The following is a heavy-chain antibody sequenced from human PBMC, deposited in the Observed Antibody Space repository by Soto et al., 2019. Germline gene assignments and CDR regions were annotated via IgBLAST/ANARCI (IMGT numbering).Heavy chain of an antibody. Sequence: SETLSLTCTVSGASISSGGYYWSWVRQHPGKGLEWIGYIYYSGNTYYNRSLKSRVTISVDTSKNQFSLKVDSVTAADTAVYYCTKPRSSLQWPPFDPWGHGTQVTVSS. V-gene: IGHV4-31*03. D-gene: IGHD6-19*01. CDR3: TKPRSSLQWPPFDP. J-gene: IGHJ5*02. CDR1: GASISSGGYY. CDR2: IYYSGNT.